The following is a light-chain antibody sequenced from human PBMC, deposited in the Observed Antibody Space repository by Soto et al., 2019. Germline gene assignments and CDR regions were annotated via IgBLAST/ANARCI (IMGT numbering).Light chain of an antibody. CDR3: SSYTTSDTLI. J-gene: IGLJ2*01. CDR2: VDS. Sequence: QSALTQPASVSGSPGRSITISCTGTSSDIGGYNHVSWYQQHPGKGPKPIIYVDSDRPSGVSNRFSGSKSGNTASLTISGLQPEDEADYYCSSYTTSDTLIFGGGTQLTVL. V-gene: IGLV2-14*01. CDR1: SSDIGGYNH.